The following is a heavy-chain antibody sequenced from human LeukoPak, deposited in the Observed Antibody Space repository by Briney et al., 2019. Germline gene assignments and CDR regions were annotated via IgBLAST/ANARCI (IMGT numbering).Heavy chain of an antibody. D-gene: IGHD3-16*02. CDR2: IIPIFGTA. Sequence: ASVKVSCKASGGTFISYAISWVRQAPGQGLEWMGGIIPIFGTANYAQKFQGRVTITADESTSTAYMELSSLRSEDTAVYYCARGDYVWGSYRSALYNWFDPWGQGTLVTVSS. J-gene: IGHJ5*02. CDR3: ARGDYVWGSYRSALYNWFDP. V-gene: IGHV1-69*13. CDR1: GGTFISYA.